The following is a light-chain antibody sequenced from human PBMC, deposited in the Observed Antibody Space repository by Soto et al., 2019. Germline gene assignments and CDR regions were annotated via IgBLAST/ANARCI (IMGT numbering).Light chain of an antibody. CDR3: SSYTSSSTLV. CDR1: SSEVGGYNY. Sequence: QSVLTQPASVFGSPGQSITPSCTGTSSEVGGYNYVSWYQQHPGKAPKLMIYDVSNRPSGVSNRFSGSKSGNTASLTISGLQAEDEADYYCSSYTSSSTLVFGTGTKVTVL. CDR2: DVS. J-gene: IGLJ1*01. V-gene: IGLV2-14*01.